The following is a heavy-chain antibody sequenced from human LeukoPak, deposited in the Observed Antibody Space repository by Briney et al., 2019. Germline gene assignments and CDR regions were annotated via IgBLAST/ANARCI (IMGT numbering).Heavy chain of an antibody. V-gene: IGHV4-59*08. CDR2: IYYSGST. Sequence: SETLSLTCTVSGGSISSYYWSRIRQPLGKGLEWIGYIYYSGSTNYNPSLKSRVTISVDTSKNQFSLKLSSVTAADTAVYYCARSYYYDSSGYSEPYYFDYWGQGTLVTVSS. CDR1: GGSISSYY. J-gene: IGHJ4*02. D-gene: IGHD3-22*01. CDR3: ARSYYYDSSGYSEPYYFDY.